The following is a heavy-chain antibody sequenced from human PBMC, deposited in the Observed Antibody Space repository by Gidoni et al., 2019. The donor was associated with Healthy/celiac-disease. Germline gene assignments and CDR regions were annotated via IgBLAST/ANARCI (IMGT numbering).Heavy chain of an antibody. J-gene: IGHJ3*02. CDR2: INHSGST. Sequence: QVQLQQWGAGLLKPSETLSLTCAVYGGSFSGYSWSWIRQPPGKGLEWIGEINHSGSTNYNPSLKSRVTISVDTSKNQFSLKLSSVTAADTAVYYCARVGHTYYYGSSGSGAFDIWGQGTMVTVSS. V-gene: IGHV4-34*01. D-gene: IGHD3-22*01. CDR1: GGSFSGYS. CDR3: ARVGHTYYYGSSGSGAFDI.